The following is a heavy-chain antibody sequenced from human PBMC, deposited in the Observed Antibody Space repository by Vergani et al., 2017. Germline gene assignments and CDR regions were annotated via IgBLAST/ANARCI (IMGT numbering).Heavy chain of an antibody. CDR3: ARDTVTGSRYFDY. CDR2: IRYDGSNT. CDR1: GFTFSNYG. D-gene: IGHD6-19*01. J-gene: IGHJ4*02. Sequence: QVQLVESVGGVVQPGGSLRLSCGASGFTFSNYGMHWVRQAPGKGLEWVTFIRYDGSNTYYADSVKGRFTISRDNSKNTLFLQMNSLRPEDTAVYYCARDTVTGSRYFDYWGQGTIVTVSS. V-gene: IGHV3-30*02.